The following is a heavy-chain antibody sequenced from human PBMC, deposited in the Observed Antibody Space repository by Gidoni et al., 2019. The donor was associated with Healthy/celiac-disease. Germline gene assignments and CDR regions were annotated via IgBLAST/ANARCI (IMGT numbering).Heavy chain of an antibody. CDR3: ARKREAATLVGWFDP. J-gene: IGHJ5*02. V-gene: IGHV1-69*01. Sequence: QVQLVQSGAEVKKPGSSVKVSCKASGGTFSSYAISWVRRTPGQGLEWMGGIIPIFGTANYAQKFQGRVTITADESTSTAYMELSSLRSEDTAVYYCARKREAATLVGWFDPWGQGTLVTVSS. CDR2: IIPIFGTA. CDR1: GGTFSSYA. D-gene: IGHD2-15*01.